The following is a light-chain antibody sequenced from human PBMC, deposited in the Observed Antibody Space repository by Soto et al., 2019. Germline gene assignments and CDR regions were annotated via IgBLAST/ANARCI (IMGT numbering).Light chain of an antibody. Sequence: DIQMTQSPSSLSASVGDRVTITCRASQSISGYLNWYQQKPGKAPKLLIYAASSLQSGVPSRFSGSGSGTDFTLTISSLQHEDFATYYCQQSYSAPRTFGPGPKVDIK. J-gene: IGKJ1*01. V-gene: IGKV1-39*01. CDR3: QQSYSAPRT. CDR1: QSISGY. CDR2: AAS.